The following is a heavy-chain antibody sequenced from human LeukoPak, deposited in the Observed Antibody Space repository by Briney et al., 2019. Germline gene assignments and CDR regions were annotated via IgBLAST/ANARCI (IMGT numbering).Heavy chain of an antibody. J-gene: IGHJ4*02. V-gene: IGHV4-61*05. Sequence: SETLSLTCIVSGGSISSSSYYWGWIRQPPGKGLEWIGYIYYSGSTNYNPSLKSRVTISVDTSKNQFSLKLSSVTAADTAVYYCARVHDYGSGSYYIDYWGQGTLVTVSS. CDR1: GGSISSSSYY. D-gene: IGHD3-10*01. CDR2: IYYSGST. CDR3: ARVHDYGSGSYYIDY.